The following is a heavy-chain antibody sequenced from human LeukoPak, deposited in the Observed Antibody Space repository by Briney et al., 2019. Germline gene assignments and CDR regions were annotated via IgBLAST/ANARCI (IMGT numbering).Heavy chain of an antibody. CDR1: GXIFTSNC. D-gene: IGHD3-10*01. J-gene: IGHJ4*02. Sequence: GESLKISFKGSGXIFTSNCIGWVRQMPGKGLEWMGIIYPGDSDTRYSPSFEGQVTISVDKSISTAYLQWSSLKASDTAMYYCARQTRDGSGSRGYSFDFWGQGTLVAVSS. CDR3: ARQTRDGSGSRGYSFDF. V-gene: IGHV5-51*01. CDR2: IYPGDSDT.